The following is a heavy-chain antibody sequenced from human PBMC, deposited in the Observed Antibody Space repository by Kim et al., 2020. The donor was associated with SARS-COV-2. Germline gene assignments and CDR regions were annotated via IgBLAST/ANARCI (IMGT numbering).Heavy chain of an antibody. V-gene: IGHV3-74*01. D-gene: IGHD2-15*01. Sequence: GGSLRLSCAASGFTFSRFWMHWVRQPPGQGLVRVSHIHPDGSTTDYADSVKGRFTISRDNAKNTLFLQMNSLRTEDTAVYYCARVQGYCSGGSCYGRSFDYWGQGTLVTVSS. CDR3: ARVQGYCSGGSCYGRSFDY. CDR1: GFTFSRFW. CDR2: IHPDGSTT. J-gene: IGHJ4*02.